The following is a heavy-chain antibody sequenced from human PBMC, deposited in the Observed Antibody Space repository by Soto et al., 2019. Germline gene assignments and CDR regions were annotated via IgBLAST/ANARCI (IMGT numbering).Heavy chain of an antibody. D-gene: IGHD7-27*01. J-gene: IGHJ4*02. CDR1: GGSISSSSYY. CDR3: ARRTGVPLFDY. CDR2: IYYSGIT. V-gene: IGHV4-39*01. Sequence: QLQLQESGPGLVKPSETLSLTCTVSGGSISSSSYYWGWIRQPPGKGLEWIGSIYYSGITYYNPSLKSRVTISVDTSKNQFSLKLSSVTAADTAVYYCARRTGVPLFDYWGQGTLVTVSS.